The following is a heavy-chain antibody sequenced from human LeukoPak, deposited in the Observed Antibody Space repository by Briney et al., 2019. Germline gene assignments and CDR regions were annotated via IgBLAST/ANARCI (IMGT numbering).Heavy chain of an antibody. J-gene: IGHJ3*02. D-gene: IGHD3-22*01. V-gene: IGHV4-30-4*01. CDR3: ARAPDYYDSSAVGAFDI. Sequence: SETLSLTCTVSGGSISSGDYYWSWIRQPPGKGLEWIGYIYYSGSTYYNPSLKSRVTISVDTSKNQFSLKLSSVTAADTAVYYCARAPDYYDSSAVGAFDIWGQGTMVTVSS. CDR2: IYYSGST. CDR1: GGSISSGDYY.